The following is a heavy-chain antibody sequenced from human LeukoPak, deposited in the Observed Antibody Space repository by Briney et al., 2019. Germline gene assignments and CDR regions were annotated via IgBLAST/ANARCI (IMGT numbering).Heavy chain of an antibody. Sequence: GGSLRLSCAASGFTFSSYAMSRVRQAPGKGLEWVSAISGSGGSTYYADSVKGRFTISRDNSKNTLYLQMNSLRAEDTAVYYCAKVLLGDIVVVVAATPVYYGMDVWGQGTTVTVSS. CDR3: AKVLLGDIVVVVAATPVYYGMDV. CDR2: ISGSGGST. V-gene: IGHV3-23*01. CDR1: GFTFSSYA. J-gene: IGHJ6*02. D-gene: IGHD2-15*01.